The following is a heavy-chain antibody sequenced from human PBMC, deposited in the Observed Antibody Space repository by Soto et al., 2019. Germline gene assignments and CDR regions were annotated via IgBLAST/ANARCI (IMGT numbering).Heavy chain of an antibody. CDR3: TRRGAAADFDY. D-gene: IGHD6-13*01. V-gene: IGHV3-73*02. CDR2: IRSKANSYAT. CDR1: GFTFSGSA. J-gene: IGHJ4*02. Sequence: EVQLVESGGGLVQPGGSLKLSCAASGFTFSGSAMHWVRQASGKGLEWVGRIRSKANSYATAYAASVKGRFTISRDDSKNTAYLQMNSLKTEDTAVYYCTRRGAAADFDYWGQGTLVTFSS.